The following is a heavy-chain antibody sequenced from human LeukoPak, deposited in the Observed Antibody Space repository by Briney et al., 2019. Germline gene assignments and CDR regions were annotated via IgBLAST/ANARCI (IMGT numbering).Heavy chain of an antibody. D-gene: IGHD5-12*01. Sequence: GGSLRLSCAASGFTFISYGMHWVRQAPGKGLEWVTFIRYDGSNKYYADSVKGRFIISRDNSKNTLYLQMNSLRAEDTAVYYCAKDTIKVTTIRRVPHYMDVWGKGTTVTISS. V-gene: IGHV3-30*02. J-gene: IGHJ6*03. CDR3: AKDTIKVTTIRRVPHYMDV. CDR2: IRYDGSNK. CDR1: GFTFISYG.